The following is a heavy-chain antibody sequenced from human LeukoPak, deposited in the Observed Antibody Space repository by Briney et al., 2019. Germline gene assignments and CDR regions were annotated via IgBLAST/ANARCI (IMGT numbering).Heavy chain of an antibody. CDR2: ISAYNGNT. Sequence: ASVKVSCKASGGTFSSYAISWVRQAPGQGLEWMGWISAYNGNTNYAQKLQGRVTMTTDTSTSTAYMELRSLRSDDTAVYYCASSEDLDAFDIWGQGTMVTVSS. CDR3: ASSEDLDAFDI. J-gene: IGHJ3*02. D-gene: IGHD3/OR15-3a*01. V-gene: IGHV1-18*01. CDR1: GGTFSSYA.